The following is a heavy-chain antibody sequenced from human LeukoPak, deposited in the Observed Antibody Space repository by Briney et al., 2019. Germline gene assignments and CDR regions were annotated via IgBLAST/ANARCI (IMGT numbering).Heavy chain of an antibody. J-gene: IGHJ4*02. Sequence: PGGSLRLSCAASGFSVSNTYMSWVRQAPGKGLEWVAVIWYDGSNKYYADSVKGRFTISRDNSKNTLYLQMNSLRAEDTAVYYCARQYSYGDYVLFYWGQGTLVTVSS. D-gene: IGHD4-17*01. CDR2: IWYDGSNK. V-gene: IGHV3-33*08. CDR1: GFSVSNTY. CDR3: ARQYSYGDYVLFY.